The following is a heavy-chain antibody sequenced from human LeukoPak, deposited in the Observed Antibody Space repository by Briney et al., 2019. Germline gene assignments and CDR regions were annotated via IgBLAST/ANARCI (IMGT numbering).Heavy chain of an antibody. CDR1: GFTLSSYA. CDR3: AKDGLQFSEWLPPLGY. Sequence: PGGSLRLSCAASGFTLSSYAMSWVRQAPGKGLEWVSLISGNAGSTYYADSVKGRFTISRDITKNTLYLRMNSLRAEDTAVYYCAKDGLQFSEWLPPLGYWGQGTLVTVSS. D-gene: IGHD3-3*01. J-gene: IGHJ4*02. V-gene: IGHV3-23*01. CDR2: ISGNAGST.